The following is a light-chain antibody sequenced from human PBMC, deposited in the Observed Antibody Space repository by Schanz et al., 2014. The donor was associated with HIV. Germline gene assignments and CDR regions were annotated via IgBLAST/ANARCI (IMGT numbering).Light chain of an antibody. V-gene: IGLV2-14*03. CDR2: DVT. Sequence: QSVLTQPASVSGSPGQSITVSCTGSNNDIGSYTYVAWYQQYPGKAPKLLIFDVTNRPSGISNRFSASKSGSAASLTIFGLQTEDEADYYCSSYTSTSTYVFGTGTKLTVL. CDR1: NNDIGSYTY. J-gene: IGLJ1*01. CDR3: SSYTSTSTYV.